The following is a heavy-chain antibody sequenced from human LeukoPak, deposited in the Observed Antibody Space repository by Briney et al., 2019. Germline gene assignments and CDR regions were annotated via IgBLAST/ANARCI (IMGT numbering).Heavy chain of an antibody. D-gene: IGHD5-18*01. CDR2: ISSSSSYI. CDR3: ARGRIQLWSWHSYYYGMDV. Sequence: GGSLRLSCAASGFTFSSYSMNWVRQAPGKGLEWVSSISSSSSYIYYADSVKGRFTISRDNAKNSLYLQMNSLRAEDTAVYYCARGRIQLWSWHSYYYGMDVWGQGTTVTVS. J-gene: IGHJ6*02. CDR1: GFTFSSYS. V-gene: IGHV3-21*01.